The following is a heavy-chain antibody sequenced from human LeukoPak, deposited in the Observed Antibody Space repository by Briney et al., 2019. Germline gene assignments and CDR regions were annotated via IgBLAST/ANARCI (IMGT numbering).Heavy chain of an antibody. Sequence: PSETLSLTCTVSGGSISSGGYYWSWIRQHPGKGLEWIGYIYYSGSTYYNPSLKSRVTISVDTSKNQFSLKLSSVTAADTAVYYCARDNYGEPPSDYWGQGTLVTVSS. V-gene: IGHV4-31*03. J-gene: IGHJ4*02. CDR3: ARDNYGEPPSDY. CDR2: IYYSGST. CDR1: GGSISSGGYY. D-gene: IGHD4-11*01.